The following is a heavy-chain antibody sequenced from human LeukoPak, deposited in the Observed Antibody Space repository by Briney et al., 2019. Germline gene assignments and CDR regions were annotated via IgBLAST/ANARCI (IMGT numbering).Heavy chain of an antibody. V-gene: IGHV3-66*01. Sequence: PGGSLRLSCAASGFIDSHKYMAWVRQAPGKGLEWLSIIYTGGNTVSAESVKGRFSISRDDSRNTVHLQMNNLRDDDTAVYYCARGQIDLLRNYFDSWGPGTLVAVSS. J-gene: IGHJ4*02. CDR3: ARGQIDLLRNYFDS. CDR2: IYTGGNT. CDR1: GFIDSHKY. D-gene: IGHD3-22*01.